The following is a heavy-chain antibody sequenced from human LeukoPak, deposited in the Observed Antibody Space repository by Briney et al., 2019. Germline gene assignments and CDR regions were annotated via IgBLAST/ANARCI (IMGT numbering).Heavy chain of an antibody. D-gene: IGHD2-2*01. Sequence: ASVKVSCKASGYTFTNYYMHWVRQAPGQGLEWMGIINPSGGSTSYAQKFQGRVTMTRDMSTSTVYMELSSLRSEDTAVYYCARAYCSSTSCYHIDYWGQGTLVTVSS. CDR1: GYTFTNYY. J-gene: IGHJ4*02. V-gene: IGHV1-46*01. CDR3: ARAYCSSTSCYHIDY. CDR2: INPSGGST.